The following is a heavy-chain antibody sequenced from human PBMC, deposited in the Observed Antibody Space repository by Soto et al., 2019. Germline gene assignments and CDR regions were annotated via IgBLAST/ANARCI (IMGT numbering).Heavy chain of an antibody. D-gene: IGHD4-17*01. Sequence: SETLSLTCTVSGGSISSSSYYWGWIRQPPGKGLEWIGSIYYSGSTYYNPYLKSRVTISVDTSKNQFSLRLSSVTAADTAVYYCARSGDYTNYYYYYMDVWGKGTTVTVSS. CDR3: ARSGDYTNYYYYYMDV. V-gene: IGHV4-39*01. J-gene: IGHJ6*03. CDR1: GGSISSSSYY. CDR2: IYYSGST.